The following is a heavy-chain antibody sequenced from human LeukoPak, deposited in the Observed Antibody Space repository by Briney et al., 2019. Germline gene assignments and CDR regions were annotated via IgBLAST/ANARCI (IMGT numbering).Heavy chain of an antibody. CDR3: ARYSRSWYVFDS. CDR2: INQDGSQK. CDR1: GFMFNTYW. V-gene: IGHV3-7*02. J-gene: IGHJ4*02. Sequence: GGSLRLSCAASGFMFNTYWMTWVRQAPGRGLEWVANINQDGSQKYSVDSVKGRFTISRDNAKSSLYLQMNGLRDEDTAVYYCARYSRSWYVFDSWGQGTPVTVSS. D-gene: IGHD6-13*01.